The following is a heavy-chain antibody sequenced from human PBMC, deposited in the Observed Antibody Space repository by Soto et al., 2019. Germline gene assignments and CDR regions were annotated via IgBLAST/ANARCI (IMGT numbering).Heavy chain of an antibody. CDR3: ARSSGDYWDYYYYMDV. J-gene: IGHJ6*03. CDR2: IYYSGST. CDR1: GGSISSYY. V-gene: IGHV4-59*08. Sequence: SETLSLTCTVSGGSISSYYWSWIRQPPGKGLEWIGYIYYSGSTNYNPSLKSRVTISVDTSKNQFSLKLSSVTAADTAVYYCARSSGDYWDYYYYMDVWGKGTTVT. D-gene: IGHD2-21*02.